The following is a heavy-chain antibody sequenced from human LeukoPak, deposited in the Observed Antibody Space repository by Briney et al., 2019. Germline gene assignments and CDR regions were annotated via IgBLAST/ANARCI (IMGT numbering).Heavy chain of an antibody. CDR1: GFTFSSYD. CDR2: IGTAGDT. J-gene: IGHJ4*02. D-gene: IGHD5-12*01. CDR3: ARVSVATAAFDY. Sequence: GGSLRLSCAASGFTFSSYDMHWVRQATGKGLEWVSAIGTAGDTYYPGSVKGRFTISRENAKNSLYLQMNSLRAEDTAVYYCARVSVATAAFDYWGQGTLVTVSS. V-gene: IGHV3-13*01.